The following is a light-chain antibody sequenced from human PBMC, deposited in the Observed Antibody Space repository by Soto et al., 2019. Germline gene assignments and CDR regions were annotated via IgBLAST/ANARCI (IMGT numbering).Light chain of an antibody. CDR3: LQDYNYPWT. Sequence: DIQMTQSPSTLSASLGDRVTITCRASQSFGSWLAWYQQEPGKAPKLLIHKASSLQSGVPSRFRGSGSGTDFTLTISSLHPDDFESYYCLQDYNYPWTFGQGTKVDIK. V-gene: IGKV1-5*03. CDR2: KAS. J-gene: IGKJ1*01. CDR1: QSFGSW.